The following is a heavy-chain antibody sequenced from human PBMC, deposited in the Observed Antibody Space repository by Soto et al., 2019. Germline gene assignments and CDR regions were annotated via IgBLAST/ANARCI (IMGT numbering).Heavy chain of an antibody. CDR1: GGTFSSYA. CDR2: IIPIFGTA. V-gene: IGHV1-69*13. D-gene: IGHD5-12*01. CDR3: ARGNHRWLQLWYFDL. J-gene: IGHJ2*01. Sequence: SVKVSCKASGGTFSSYAISWVRQAPGQGLEWMGGIIPIFGTANYAQKFQGRVTITADESTSTAYMELSSLRSEDTAVYYCARGNHRWLQLWYFDLWGRGTLVTVSS.